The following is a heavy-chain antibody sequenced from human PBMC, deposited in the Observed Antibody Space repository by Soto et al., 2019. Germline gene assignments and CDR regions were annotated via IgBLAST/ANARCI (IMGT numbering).Heavy chain of an antibody. CDR3: ARSGYSYGPNPLLY. J-gene: IGHJ4*02. CDR1: GGSISSGGYY. CDR2: IYYSGST. V-gene: IGHV4-31*03. Sequence: SETLSLTCTVSGGSISSGGYYWSWIRQHPGKDLEWIGYIYYSGSTYYNPSLKSRVTISVDTSKNQFSLKLSSVTAADTAVYYCARSGYSYGPNPLLYWGQGTLVTVSS. D-gene: IGHD5-18*01.